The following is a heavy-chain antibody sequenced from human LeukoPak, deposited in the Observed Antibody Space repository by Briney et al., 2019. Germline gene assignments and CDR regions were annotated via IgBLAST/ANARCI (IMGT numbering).Heavy chain of an antibody. J-gene: IGHJ6*02. D-gene: IGHD4-17*01. V-gene: IGHV1-46*01. Sequence: ASVKVSCKASGYTFTSYYMHWVRQAPGQGLEWMGIINPIGGSTSYAQKFQGRVTMTRDTSTSTVYMELSSLRSEDTAVYYCAKDLLDYGDPGYGMDVWGQGTTVTVSS. CDR2: INPIGGST. CDR3: AKDLLDYGDPGYGMDV. CDR1: GYTFTSYY.